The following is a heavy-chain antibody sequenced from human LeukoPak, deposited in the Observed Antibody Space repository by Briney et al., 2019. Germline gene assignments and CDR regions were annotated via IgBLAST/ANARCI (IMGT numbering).Heavy chain of an antibody. CDR2: IYYSGST. Sequence: PPETLSLTCTVSGGSISSSSYYWGWIRQPPGKGLEWIGSIYYSGSTYYNPSLKSRVTISVDTSKNQFSLKLSSVTAADTAVYYCASSFQNYYMDVWGKGTTVTVSS. CDR3: ASSFQNYYMDV. J-gene: IGHJ6*03. CDR1: GGSISSSSYY. D-gene: IGHD2/OR15-2a*01. V-gene: IGHV4-39*07.